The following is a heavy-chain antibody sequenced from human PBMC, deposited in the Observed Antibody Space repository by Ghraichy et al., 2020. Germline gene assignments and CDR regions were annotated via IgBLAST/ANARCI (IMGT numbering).Heavy chain of an antibody. Sequence: GETLNISCAASGFTFSSYGMHWVRQAPGKGLEWVAIIWYDGSNKYYADSVKGRFTISRDNSKNTLYLQMNTLRAEDTAVYYCARDGRDSYGYASIDYWGQGTLVTVSS. J-gene: IGHJ4*02. CDR3: ARDGRDSYGYASIDY. D-gene: IGHD5-18*01. V-gene: IGHV3-33*01. CDR1: GFTFSSYG. CDR2: IWYDGSNK.